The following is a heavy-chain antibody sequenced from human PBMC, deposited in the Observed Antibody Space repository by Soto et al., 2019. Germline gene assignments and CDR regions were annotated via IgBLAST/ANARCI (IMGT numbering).Heavy chain of an antibody. V-gene: IGHV3-7*01. CDR3: ARKNHGITGTSSRAGYYYYYGMDV. CDR2: IKQDGSEK. D-gene: IGHD1-7*01. CDR1: GFTFSSYW. Sequence: GGSLRLSCAASGFTFSSYWMSWVRQAPGKGLEWVANIKQDGSEKYCVDSVKGRFTISRDNAKNSLYLQMNSLRAEDTAVYYCARKNHGITGTSSRAGYYYYYGMDVWGQGTTVTVSS. J-gene: IGHJ6*02.